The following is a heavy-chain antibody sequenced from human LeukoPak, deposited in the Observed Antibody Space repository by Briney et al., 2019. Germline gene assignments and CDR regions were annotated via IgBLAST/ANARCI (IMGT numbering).Heavy chain of an antibody. V-gene: IGHV3-9*01. CDR1: GFTFDDYA. Sequence: GRSLRLSCAASGFTFDDYAMHWVRQAPGKGLEWVSGVSWNSVYIGYADSVKGRFTISRDNSKNTLYLQMNSLRAEDTAVYYCARDQYNYGSGSYDYWGQGTLVTVSS. D-gene: IGHD3-10*01. CDR3: ARDQYNYGSGSYDY. CDR2: VSWNSVYI. J-gene: IGHJ4*02.